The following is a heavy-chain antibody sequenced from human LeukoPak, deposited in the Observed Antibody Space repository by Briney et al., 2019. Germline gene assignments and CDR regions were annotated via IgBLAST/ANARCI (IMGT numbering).Heavy chain of an antibody. D-gene: IGHD3-3*01. CDR3: AKKSPIFGVVIPLFDY. CDR1: GFTFSSYA. CDR2: ISGSGGST. V-gene: IGHV3-23*01. J-gene: IGHJ4*02. Sequence: QAGGSLRLSCAASGFTFSSYAMSWVRQAPGKGLEWVSAISGSGGSTYYADSVKGRFTISRDNSKNTLYLQVNSLRAEDTAVYHCAKKSPIFGVVIPLFDYWGQGTLVSVSS.